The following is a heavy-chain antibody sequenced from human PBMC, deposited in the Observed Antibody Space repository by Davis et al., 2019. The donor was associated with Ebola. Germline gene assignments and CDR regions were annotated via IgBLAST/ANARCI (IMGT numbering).Heavy chain of an antibody. V-gene: IGHV3-48*02. CDR1: GFTFSSYS. CDR2: ISSRSSTI. J-gene: IGHJ6*04. Sequence: GRSLTLSCPASGFTFSSYSTNCVRPAPGKGLEWVSYISSRSSTIYYADSVKGRLNISRDNAKNTLYLQMNSLRDEDTAVYYCARDHYYDSSGYLFYYYGMDVWGKGTTVTVSS. CDR3: ARDHYYDSSGYLFYYYGMDV. D-gene: IGHD3-22*01.